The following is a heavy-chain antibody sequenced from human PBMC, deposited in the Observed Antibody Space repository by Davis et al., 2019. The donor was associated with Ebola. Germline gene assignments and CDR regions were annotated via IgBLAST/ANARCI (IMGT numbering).Heavy chain of an antibody. J-gene: IGHJ4*02. D-gene: IGHD2-15*01. Sequence: GESLKISCQASGYSFTSYWIGWVRQMPGKGLEWMGLIYPGDSDTRYSPSFQGQVTISADKSTSTAYLQWSSLKASDTAMYYCARVGDCSGGRCYSGDFDYWGQGTLVTVSS. CDR2: IYPGDSDT. CDR1: GYSFTSYW. CDR3: ARVGDCSGGRCYSGDFDY. V-gene: IGHV5-51*01.